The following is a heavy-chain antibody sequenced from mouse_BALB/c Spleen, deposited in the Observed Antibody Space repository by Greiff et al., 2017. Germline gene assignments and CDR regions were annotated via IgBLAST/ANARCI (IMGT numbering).Heavy chain of an antibody. V-gene: IGHV5-9-4*01. CDR1: GFTFSSYA. J-gene: IGHJ4*01. Sequence: EVQVVESGGGLVKPGGSLKLSCAASGFTFSSYAMSWVRQSPEKRLEWVAEISSGGSYTYYPDTVTGRFTISRDNAKNTLYLEMSSLRSEDTAMYYCARKRGGYAMDYWGQGTSVTVSS. CDR3: ARKRGGYAMDY. CDR2: ISSGGSYT.